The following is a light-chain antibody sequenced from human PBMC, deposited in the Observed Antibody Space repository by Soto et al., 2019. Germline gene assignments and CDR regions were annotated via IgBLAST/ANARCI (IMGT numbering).Light chain of an antibody. Sequence: DIQLTQTPSTLSASVGDEVTITCRASQTISRWLAWYQQKPGRAPKLLIYDASTLESGVPSRFSGSGSETEFTLTISRLQPDDFATYFCHSRAFGQGTR. CDR1: QTISRW. J-gene: IGKJ5*01. V-gene: IGKV1-5*01. CDR2: DAS. CDR3: HSRA.